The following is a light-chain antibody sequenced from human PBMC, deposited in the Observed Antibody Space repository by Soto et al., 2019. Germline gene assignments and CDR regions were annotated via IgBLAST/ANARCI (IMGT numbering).Light chain of an antibody. V-gene: IGLV1-40*01. Sequence: QSVLTQPPSVSGAPGQRVTISCTGSSSNIGAGYDVHWYQQLPGTAPKLLIYGNINRPSGVPDRFAGSKSGTSASLALTGLQAEDEADYYCQSYDSSLSGSVFGGGTKLTVL. CDR1: SSNIGAGYD. CDR2: GNI. J-gene: IGLJ2*01. CDR3: QSYDSSLSGSV.